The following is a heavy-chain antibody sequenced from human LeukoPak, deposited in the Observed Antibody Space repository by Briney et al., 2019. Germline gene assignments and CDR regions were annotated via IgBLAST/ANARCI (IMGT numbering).Heavy chain of an antibody. D-gene: IGHD2-21*02. CDR2: IIPIFGTA. V-gene: IGHV1-69*06. CDR3: ATAIMMVTSITTNDY. CDR1: GGTFSSYA. J-gene: IGHJ4*02. Sequence: SVKVSCKASGGTFSSYAIGWVRQAPGQGLEWMGGIIPIFGTANYAQKFQGRVTMTEDTSTDTAYMELSSLRSEDTAVYYCATAIMMVTSITTNDYWGQGTLVTVSS.